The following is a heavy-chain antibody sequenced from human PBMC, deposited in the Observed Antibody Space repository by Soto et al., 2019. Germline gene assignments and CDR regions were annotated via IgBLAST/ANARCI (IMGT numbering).Heavy chain of an antibody. Sequence: ASVKVSCKASGYMFTSYDINWVRQAAGQGLEWLGRINPNNGKTDYAQKFQGRLTMTRDTSISTVYMELSSLTSEDTAVYYCAKDFGGLYNWFDPWGQGTLVTVSS. J-gene: IGHJ5*02. CDR2: INPNNGKT. CDR3: AKDFGGLYNWFDP. V-gene: IGHV1-8*01. CDR1: GYMFTSYD. D-gene: IGHD3-16*01.